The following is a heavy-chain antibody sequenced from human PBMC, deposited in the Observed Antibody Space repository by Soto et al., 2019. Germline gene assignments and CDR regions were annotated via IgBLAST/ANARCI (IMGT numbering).Heavy chain of an antibody. CDR1: GYTFAGYY. V-gene: IGHV1-2*04. Sequence: ASVKVSCKASGYTFAGYYMHWVRQAPGQGLEWMGWINPNSGGTNYAQKFQGWVTMTRDTSISTAYMELSRLRSDDTAVYYCARTRGVGATVDYYYGMDVWGQGTTVTVSS. J-gene: IGHJ6*02. CDR2: INPNSGGT. CDR3: ARTRGVGATVDYYYGMDV. D-gene: IGHD1-26*01.